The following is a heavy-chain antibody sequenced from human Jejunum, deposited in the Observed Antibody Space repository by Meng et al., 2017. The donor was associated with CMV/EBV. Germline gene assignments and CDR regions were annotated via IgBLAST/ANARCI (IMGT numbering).Heavy chain of an antibody. CDR2: ISGSGGSI. J-gene: IGHJ4*02. Sequence: GFTLSIYAVGGVRQTPGKGLEWVSSISGSGGSIQYADAVKSRFTISRDNSKNTLYLQMNSLRDEDTAMYYCAKGSALGGSYYFDYWGQGTRVTVSS. CDR3: AKGSALGGSYYFDY. CDR1: GFTLSIYA. V-gene: IGHV3-23*01. D-gene: IGHD1-26*01.